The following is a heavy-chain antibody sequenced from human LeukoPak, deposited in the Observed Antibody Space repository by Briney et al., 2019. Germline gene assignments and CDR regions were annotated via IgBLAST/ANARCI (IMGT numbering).Heavy chain of an antibody. CDR3: ARDRDHSNNWYIFLDY. V-gene: IGHV3-48*02. CDR2: ISSSSNTI. J-gene: IGHJ4*02. D-gene: IGHD6-13*01. Sequence: GGSLRLPCAASGFTFNYFSVNWVRQAPGKGLEWVSYISSSSNTIYYADSVKGRFTISRDNARNSLYLQMNSLRDEDTAVYYCARDRDHSNNWYIFLDYWGQGTLVTVSS. CDR1: GFTFNYFS.